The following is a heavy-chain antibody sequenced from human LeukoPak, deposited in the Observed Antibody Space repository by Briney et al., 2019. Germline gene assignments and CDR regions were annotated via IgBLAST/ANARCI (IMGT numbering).Heavy chain of an antibody. Sequence: GGSLRLSCAASGFTFSSYGMHWVRQAPGKGLEWVAFIPYDGSNKYYADSVKGRFTISRDNSKNTLYLQMNSLRAEDTAVYYCAKAWVHFWGSYHWGQGTLVTVSS. V-gene: IGHV3-30*02. CDR2: IPYDGSNK. D-gene: IGHD3-16*02. CDR1: GFTFSSYG. CDR3: AKAWVHFWGSYH. J-gene: IGHJ4*02.